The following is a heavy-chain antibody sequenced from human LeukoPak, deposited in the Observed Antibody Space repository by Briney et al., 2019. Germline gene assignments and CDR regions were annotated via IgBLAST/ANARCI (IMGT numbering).Heavy chain of an antibody. J-gene: IGHJ3*02. CDR1: GGSISSISYY. D-gene: IGHD1-1*01. Sequence: SETLSLTCTVSGGSISSISYYWGWIRQPPGQGLEWIGSMYHNGSTYYNLSLKSRVTMSVDTSKNQFSLKMTSVTAADTAIFYCARTSRTSGTTLPGDAIDIWGQGTMVTASS. CDR2: MYHNGST. CDR3: ARTSRTSGTTLPGDAIDI. V-gene: IGHV4-39*07.